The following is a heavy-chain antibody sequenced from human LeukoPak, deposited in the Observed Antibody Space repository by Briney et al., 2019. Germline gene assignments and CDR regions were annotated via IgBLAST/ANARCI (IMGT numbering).Heavy chain of an antibody. CDR2: IYYSGST. V-gene: IGHV4-59*01. Sequence: PSETLSLTCTVSGGSISSYYWSWIRQPLGKGLEWIGYIYYSGSTNYNPSLKSRVTISVDTSKNQFSLKLSSVTAADTAVYYCARVVMVRGVIGTNWFDPWGQGTLVTVSS. J-gene: IGHJ5*02. D-gene: IGHD3-10*01. CDR3: ARVVMVRGVIGTNWFDP. CDR1: GGSISSYY.